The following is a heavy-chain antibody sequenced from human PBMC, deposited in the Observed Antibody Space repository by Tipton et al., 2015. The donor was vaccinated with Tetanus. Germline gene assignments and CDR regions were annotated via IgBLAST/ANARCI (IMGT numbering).Heavy chain of an antibody. Sequence: QLVQSGAEVKKPGASVTVSCKTAGYSFTGYYIHWVRQAPGQGLEWMGSINPNSGGTNYAQKFQGRVTMTRDTSISTVYMELSSLKSDDTAVYFCARPGGAGSSYYSGMDVWGRGTTVPVSS. V-gene: IGHV1-2*02. CDR1: GYSFTGYY. D-gene: IGHD3-10*01. CDR3: ARPGGAGSSYYSGMDV. J-gene: IGHJ6*02. CDR2: INPNSGGT.